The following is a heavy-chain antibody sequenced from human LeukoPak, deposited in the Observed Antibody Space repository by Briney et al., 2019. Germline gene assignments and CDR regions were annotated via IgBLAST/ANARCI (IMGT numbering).Heavy chain of an antibody. CDR2: ISYDGSNK. CDR1: GFTFSSYA. J-gene: IGHJ6*03. D-gene: IGHD1-14*01. V-gene: IGHV3-30*04. CDR3: ARGIGPIRVPGYYYYMDV. Sequence: PGGSLRLSCAASGFTFSSYAMHWVRQAPGKGLEWVAVISYDGSNKYYADSVKGRYTISRDNSKNTLYLQMNSLRAEDTAVYYCARGIGPIRVPGYYYYMDVWGKGTTVTVSS.